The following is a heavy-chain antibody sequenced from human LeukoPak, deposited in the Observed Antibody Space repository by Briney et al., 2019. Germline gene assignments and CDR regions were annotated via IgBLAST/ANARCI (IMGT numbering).Heavy chain of an antibody. CDR2: LKQDGSEK. CDR1: GFTFSSYW. D-gene: IGHD2/OR15-2a*01. J-gene: IGHJ3*02. CDR3: ASVIVTERDAFDI. Sequence: GGSLRLSCAASGFTFSSYWMSWVRQAPGKGLEWVANLKQDGSEKNYVDSVKGRFTISRDNAKNSLYLQMNSLRAEDPAVYYCASVIVTERDAFDIWGQGTMVTVSS. V-gene: IGHV3-7*01.